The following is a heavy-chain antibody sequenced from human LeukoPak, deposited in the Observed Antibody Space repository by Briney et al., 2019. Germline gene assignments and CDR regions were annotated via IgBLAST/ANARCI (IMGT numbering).Heavy chain of an antibody. V-gene: IGHV1-24*01. D-gene: IGHD3-3*01. Sequence: ASVKVSCKVSGYTLTELSMHWVRQAPGKGLEWVGGFDPEDGETIYAQKFQGRVTMTEDTSTDTAYMELSSLRSEDTAVCYCATAPRVGSTIFGEDWFDPWGQGTLVSVSS. CDR2: FDPEDGET. CDR3: ATAPRVGSTIFGEDWFDP. J-gene: IGHJ5*02. CDR1: GYTLTELS.